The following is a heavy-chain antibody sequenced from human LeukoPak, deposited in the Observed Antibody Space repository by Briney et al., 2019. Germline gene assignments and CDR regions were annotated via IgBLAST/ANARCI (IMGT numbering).Heavy chain of an antibody. Sequence: PPCTGGVNTFFYGPMRNPPNALEREKVGLGVIRNKEKEKRPYYGESVKGRFTITRHVYQRIAYLQMNSLKTEDTGVYYCTRVNYYDSSSFYYGYFDYWGQGTLVTVSS. V-gene: IGHV3-49*02. D-gene: IGHD3-22*01. CDR2: IRNKEKEKRP. CDR1: VNTFFYGP. CDR3: TRVNYYDSSSFYYGYFDY. J-gene: IGHJ4*02.